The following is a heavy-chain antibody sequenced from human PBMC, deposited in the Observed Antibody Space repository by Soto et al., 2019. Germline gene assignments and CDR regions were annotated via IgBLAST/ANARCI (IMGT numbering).Heavy chain of an antibody. CDR2: ISSSSSTI. J-gene: IGHJ4*02. CDR1: GFTFSSYS. Sequence: EVQLVESGGGLVQPGGSRRLSCAASGFTFSSYSMNWVRQAPGKGLEWVSYISSSSSTIYYADSVKGRFTISRDNAKNSLYLQMNSLRAEDTAVYYCARLSIAARPPFDYWGQGTLVTVSS. V-gene: IGHV3-48*01. CDR3: ARLSIAARPPFDY. D-gene: IGHD6-6*01.